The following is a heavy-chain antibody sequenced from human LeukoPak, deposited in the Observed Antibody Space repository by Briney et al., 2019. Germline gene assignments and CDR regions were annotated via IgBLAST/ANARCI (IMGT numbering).Heavy chain of an antibody. D-gene: IGHD3-10*01. CDR3: ARPISGPLSFWAFDV. Sequence: ASVKVSCKTSGYTFTDYCMQWVRHAPGQGLEWMGCINPISGGTNYAQNFQARVTMTRDTSINTAYTELSSLKSDDTAVYYCARPISGPLSFWAFDVWGQGTMVTVSS. V-gene: IGHV1-2*02. CDR2: INPISGGT. CDR1: GYTFTDYC. J-gene: IGHJ3*01.